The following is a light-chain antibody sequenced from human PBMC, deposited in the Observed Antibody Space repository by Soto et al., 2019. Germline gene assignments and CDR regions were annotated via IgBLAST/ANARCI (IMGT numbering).Light chain of an antibody. V-gene: IGKV1-39*01. Sequence: DIQMTQSPSSLSASVGDRVTITCRASQSISSFLNWYQQKPGKAPKLLIYAASSLQSGVPLRFSGSGSGTDVTLTISSRQPEDFATYYCQQSYNSPQSFGQGTKVEIK. CDR1: QSISSF. CDR3: QQSYNSPQS. J-gene: IGKJ1*01. CDR2: AAS.